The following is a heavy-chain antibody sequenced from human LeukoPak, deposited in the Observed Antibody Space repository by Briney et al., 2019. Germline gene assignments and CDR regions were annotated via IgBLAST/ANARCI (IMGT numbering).Heavy chain of an antibody. Sequence: SETLSLTCAGYGVSFSGYYWSWIRQPPGKGLEWIGEINHSGSTNYNPSLKSRVTISVDTSKNQFSLKLSSVTAADTAVYYCARGGVGYYYDSSGYRAGYFQHWGQGTLVTVSS. V-gene: IGHV4-34*01. CDR1: GVSFSGYY. CDR3: ARGGVGYYYDSSGYRAGYFQH. CDR2: INHSGST. D-gene: IGHD3-22*01. J-gene: IGHJ1*01.